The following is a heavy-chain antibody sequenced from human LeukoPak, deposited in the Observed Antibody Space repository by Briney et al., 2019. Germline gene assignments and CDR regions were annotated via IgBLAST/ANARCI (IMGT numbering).Heavy chain of an antibody. CDR3: ARDIDIEGDYYDSSALGY. CDR2: MNPNSGNT. Sequence: ASVKVSCKASGYTFTSYDINWVRQATGQGLEWMGWMNPNSGNTGYAQKFQGRVTMTRNTSISTAYMELSSLRSEDTAVYYCARDIDIEGDYYDSSALGYWGQGTLVTVSS. V-gene: IGHV1-8*01. J-gene: IGHJ4*02. D-gene: IGHD3-22*01. CDR1: GYTFTSYD.